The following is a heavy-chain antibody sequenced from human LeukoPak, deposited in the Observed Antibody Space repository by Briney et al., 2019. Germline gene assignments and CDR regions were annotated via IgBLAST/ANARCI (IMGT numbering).Heavy chain of an antibody. CDR3: ARDSSRGLRYFDSFDY. J-gene: IGHJ4*02. Sequence: GGSLRLSCAASGFTFSSYSMNWVRQAPGKGLEWVSSISSSSSYIYYADSVKGRFTISRDNAKNSLYLQMNSLRAGDTAVYYCARDSSRGLRYFDSFDYWGQGTQVTVSS. CDR1: GFTFSSYS. D-gene: IGHD3-9*01. CDR2: ISSSSSYI. V-gene: IGHV3-21*01.